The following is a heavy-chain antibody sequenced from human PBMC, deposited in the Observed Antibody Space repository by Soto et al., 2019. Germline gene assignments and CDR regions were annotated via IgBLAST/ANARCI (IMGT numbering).Heavy chain of an antibody. J-gene: IGHJ6*02. D-gene: IGHD2-15*01. CDR2: VYPADSDT. Sequence: PGESLKISCKGSGYRFTAYWIGWVRQMPGKGLEWMGIVYPADSDTRYSPSFQGQVSISVDKSISTAYLQWSSLKASDTAMYYCARSGYCSGGSCYSTYYYGMDVWGQGTTVTVSS. CDR1: GYRFTAYW. CDR3: ARSGYCSGGSCYSTYYYGMDV. V-gene: IGHV5-51*01.